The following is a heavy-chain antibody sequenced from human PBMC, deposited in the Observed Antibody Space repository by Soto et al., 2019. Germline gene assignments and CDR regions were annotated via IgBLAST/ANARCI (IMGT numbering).Heavy chain of an antibody. CDR1: GGPISSYY. J-gene: IGHJ4*02. Sequence: PSETLSLTCTVSGGPISSYYWSWIRQPPGKGLEWIGYIYYSGSTNYNPSLKSRVTISVDTSKNQFSLKLSSVTAADTAVYYCARQNALDFDYWGQGTLVTVSS. CDR2: IYYSGST. V-gene: IGHV4-59*01. D-gene: IGHD6-13*01. CDR3: ARQNALDFDY.